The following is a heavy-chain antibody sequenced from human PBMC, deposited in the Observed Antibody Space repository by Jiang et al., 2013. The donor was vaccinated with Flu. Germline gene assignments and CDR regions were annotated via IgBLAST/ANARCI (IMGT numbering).Heavy chain of an antibody. Sequence: SGAEVKKPGASVKVSCKVSGYTLTELSMHWVRQAPGKGLEWMGGFDPEDGETIYAQKFQGRVTMTEDTSTDTAYMELSSLRSEDTAVYYCATSYSALGNCGGDCYGVFDYWGQGTLVTVSS. CDR2: FDPEDGET. CDR3: ATSYSALGNCGGDCYGVFDY. J-gene: IGHJ4*02. CDR1: GYTLTELS. V-gene: IGHV1-24*01. D-gene: IGHD2-21*02.